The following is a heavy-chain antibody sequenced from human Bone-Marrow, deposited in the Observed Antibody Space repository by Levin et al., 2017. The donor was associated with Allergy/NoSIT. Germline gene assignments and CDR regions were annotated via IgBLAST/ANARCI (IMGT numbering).Heavy chain of an antibody. CDR3: ARDGPPRYYGMDV. V-gene: IGHV3-21*01. CDR2: ISSSSSYI. J-gene: IGHJ6*02. Sequence: GESLKISCEVSGFSFSAYAMHWVRQAPGKGLEWVSSISSSSSYIYYADSVKGRFTISRDNAKNSLYLQMNSLRAEDTAVYYCARDGPPRYYGMDVWGQGTTVTVSS. CDR1: GFSFSAYA.